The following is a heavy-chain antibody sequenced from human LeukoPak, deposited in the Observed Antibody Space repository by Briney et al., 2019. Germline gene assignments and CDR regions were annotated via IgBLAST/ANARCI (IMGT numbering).Heavy chain of an antibody. CDR2: IYYSGNT. Sequence: SETLSLTCTVSGGSISSYYWSWLRQPPGKGLEWIGYIYYSGNTNYNPSLKSRVTISVDTSKNQFSLKLSSVTAANTAVYYCARTKYSSSSFDYWGQRTLVTVSS. V-gene: IGHV4-59*01. D-gene: IGHD6-6*01. CDR1: GGSISSYY. CDR3: ARTKYSSSSFDY. J-gene: IGHJ4*02.